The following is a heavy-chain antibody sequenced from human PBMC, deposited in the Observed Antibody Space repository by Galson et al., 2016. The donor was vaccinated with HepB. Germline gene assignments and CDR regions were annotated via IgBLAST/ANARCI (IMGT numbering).Heavy chain of an antibody. D-gene: IGHD2-2*01. CDR2: VKNSGIT. V-gene: IGHV4-39*01. Sequence: SETLSLTCKVSDDSIKSNDYYWAWIRQPPGKGPEWITTVKNSGITYHNPSLKSRVTDFADTSKSQFSPNLSSVTAADTAIYYCARHASTSGTTWLPNWVDPRGQGTLVAVSS. J-gene: IGHJ5*02. CDR1: DDSIKSNDYY. CDR3: ARHASTSGTTWLPNWVDP.